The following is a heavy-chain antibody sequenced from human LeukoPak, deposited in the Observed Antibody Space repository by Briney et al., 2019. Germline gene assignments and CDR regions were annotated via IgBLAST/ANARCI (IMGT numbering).Heavy chain of an antibody. D-gene: IGHD3-22*01. CDR3: ARERGDSGAYLYVGLDC. CDR2: ISSSSSDT. J-gene: IGHJ4*02. Sequence: GGSLRLSCSASEFTFSDYYMIGIRQAPGKGVQGVSYISSSSSDTKYADSVKGRFTISRDNAKNSLYLQMNSLRAEDKDVYYCARERGDSGAYLYVGLDCWRQGTLVTVSS. V-gene: IGHV3-11*06. CDR1: EFTFSDYY.